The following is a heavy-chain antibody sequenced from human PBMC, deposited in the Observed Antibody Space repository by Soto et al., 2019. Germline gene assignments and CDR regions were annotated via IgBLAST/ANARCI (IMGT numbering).Heavy chain of an antibody. Sequence: GGSLRLSCAVFGFTFSNYEMNWVRQAPGKGLEWVSYISNSGRAIYYAESVKGRFTISRDNAKNSLYLQMNSLRAEDTAVYYCARDPGIYSGKFDYGLDVWGQGTTVTVSS. CDR2: ISNSGRAI. CDR1: GFTFSNYE. CDR3: ARDPGIYSGKFDYGLDV. V-gene: IGHV3-48*03. D-gene: IGHD4-4*01. J-gene: IGHJ6*02.